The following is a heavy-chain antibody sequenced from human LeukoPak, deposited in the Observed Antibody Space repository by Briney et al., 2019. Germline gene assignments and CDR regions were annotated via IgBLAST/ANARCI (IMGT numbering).Heavy chain of an antibody. V-gene: IGHV3-7*01. D-gene: IGHD3-10*01. Sequence: GESLRLSCAASGFTFTTYWMSWVRQLPGKGLEWVANINQDGTEKYYVDSVEGRFTISRDNAKNSLDLQMNSLRVEDTGIYYCVKVAKYYYGSETYYFFEHWGQGTPVTASS. CDR3: VKVAKYYYGSETYYFFEH. CDR2: INQDGTEK. CDR1: GFTFTTYW. J-gene: IGHJ4*02.